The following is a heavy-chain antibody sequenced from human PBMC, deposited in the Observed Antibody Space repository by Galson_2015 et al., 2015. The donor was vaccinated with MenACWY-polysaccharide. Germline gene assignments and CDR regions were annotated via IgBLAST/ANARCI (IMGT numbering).Heavy chain of an antibody. V-gene: IGHV3-30*18. CDR3: VKNGYTGSSYGYFDS. D-gene: IGHD1-26*01. Sequence: SLRLSCAASGFTFSTYAMHWVRQAPGQGLEWMATISSSGDDKYYADSVKGRFTISRDNSNNTLYLEMSSLRAEDTAVYYCVKNGYTGSSYGYFDSWGQGTLGTVSS. CDR2: ISSSGDDK. J-gene: IGHJ4*02. CDR1: GFTFSTYA.